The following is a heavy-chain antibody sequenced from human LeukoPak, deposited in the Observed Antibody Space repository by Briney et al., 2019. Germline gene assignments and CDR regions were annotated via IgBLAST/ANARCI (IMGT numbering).Heavy chain of an antibody. CDR2: INPSDGST. D-gene: IGHD1-1*01. CDR1: RFTFSGFY. V-gene: IGHV1-46*01. CDR3: ARDSLQIVYNWNDEGRKNWFDA. J-gene: IGHJ5*02. Sequence: ASVKVSCKSSRFTFSGFYIQWVRQAPGQGLEWVGIINPSDGSTKIVRKFQGRVTMTGDTSTSTLYMELSSLRSEDTAVYYCARDSLQIVYNWNDEGRKNWFDAWGQGTLVTVSS.